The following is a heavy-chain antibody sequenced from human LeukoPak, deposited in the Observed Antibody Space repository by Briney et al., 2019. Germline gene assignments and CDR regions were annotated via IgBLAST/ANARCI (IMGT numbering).Heavy chain of an antibody. V-gene: IGHV1-8*03. Sequence: GASVKVSCKASAYTFTSYDINWVRQATGQGLEWMGWMNPNSGNTGYAQKFQGRVTITRNTSISTAYMELSSLRSEDTAVYYCATDIIAVAAPWVLGKHAFDIWGQGTMVTVSS. CDR3: ATDIIAVAAPWVLGKHAFDI. D-gene: IGHD6-19*01. CDR2: MNPNSGNT. CDR1: AYTFTSYD. J-gene: IGHJ3*02.